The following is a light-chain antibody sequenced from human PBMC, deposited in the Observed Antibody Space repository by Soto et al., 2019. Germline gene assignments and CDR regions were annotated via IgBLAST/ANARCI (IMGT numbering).Light chain of an antibody. J-gene: IGKJ5*01. CDR1: QSVSIY. V-gene: IGKV3-11*01. Sequence: IVLTQSPATLSLSPGERATLSCRASQSVSIYLAWYQHKPGQAPGLLIYDASNRATGVTSRFSGSGSGTDFTLSIISLERDDFAVYHFQQRSHWPITFGQGTRLEI. CDR3: QQRSHWPIT. CDR2: DAS.